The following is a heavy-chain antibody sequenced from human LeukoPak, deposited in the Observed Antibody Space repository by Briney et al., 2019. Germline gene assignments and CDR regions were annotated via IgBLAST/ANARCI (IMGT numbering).Heavy chain of an antibody. CDR1: GGSISSYY. V-gene: IGHV4-59*01. J-gene: IGHJ4*02. D-gene: IGHD3-22*01. Sequence: SETLSLTCTVSGGSISSYYWSWIRQPPGKGLEWIGYIYYSGSTNYNPSLKSRVTISVDTSKNQFSLKLSSVTAADTAVYYCAGDYYDSSAYFSGPFGHWGQGTLVTVSS. CDR3: AGDYYDSSAYFSGPFGH. CDR2: IYYSGST.